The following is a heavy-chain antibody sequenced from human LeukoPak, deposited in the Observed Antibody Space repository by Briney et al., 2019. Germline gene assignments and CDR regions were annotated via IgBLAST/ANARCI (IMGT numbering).Heavy chain of an antibody. V-gene: IGHV3-48*01. CDR3: ARDAGNSGYGCDL. J-gene: IGHJ5*02. CDR2: IRSSSET. Sequence: GGSLRLSCAASGFIFSQYSMSWVRQAPGKGLEWVSHIRSSSETFYADSVKGRFTISRDNARNSLYLQMNNWRGEDTAIYYCARDAGNSGYGCDLWGQGTLVTVSS. CDR1: GFIFSQYS. D-gene: IGHD5-12*01.